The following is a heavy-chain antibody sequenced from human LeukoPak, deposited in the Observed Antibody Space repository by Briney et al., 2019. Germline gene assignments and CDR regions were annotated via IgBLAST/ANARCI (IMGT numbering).Heavy chain of an antibody. CDR1: GGSISSYY. V-gene: IGHV4-59*01. CDR3: ARDPKGAFDI. J-gene: IGHJ3*02. CDR2: IYYSGST. Sequence: SETLSLTCTVSGGSISSYYWSWIRQPPGKGLEWIGYIYYSGSTNYNPSLKSRVTISVDTSKNQFSLKLSSVTAADTAVYYCARDPKGAFDIWGQGTMVTVSS.